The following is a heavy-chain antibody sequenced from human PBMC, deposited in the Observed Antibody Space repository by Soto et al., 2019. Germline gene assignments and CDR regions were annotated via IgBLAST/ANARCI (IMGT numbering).Heavy chain of an antibody. Sequence: GGSLRLSCAASGFTFSSYAMSWVRQAPGKGLEWVSAISGSGGSTYYADSVKGRSTISRDNSKNTLYLQMNSLRAEDTAVYYCAKVLRYFDWYFDYWGQGTLVTVSS. V-gene: IGHV3-23*01. CDR2: ISGSGGST. D-gene: IGHD3-9*01. CDR1: GFTFSSYA. J-gene: IGHJ4*02. CDR3: AKVLRYFDWYFDY.